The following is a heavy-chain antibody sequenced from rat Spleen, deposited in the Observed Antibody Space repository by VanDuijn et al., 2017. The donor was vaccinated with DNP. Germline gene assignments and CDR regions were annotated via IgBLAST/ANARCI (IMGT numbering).Heavy chain of an antibody. Sequence: EVQLQESGPGLVKPSQSFSLTCSVTDYSVTSSYRWNWIRKVPGNKLEWIGYINYSGRTGYNPSLKSRIPITRDTSKNQFFLQLNSVTTEDTATYYCARGVSSYYGYNSYWYFDFWGPGTMVTVSS. CDR3: ARGVSSYYGYNSYWYFDF. V-gene: IGHV3-1*01. CDR2: INYSGRT. CDR1: DYSVTSSY. D-gene: IGHD1-9*01. J-gene: IGHJ1*01.